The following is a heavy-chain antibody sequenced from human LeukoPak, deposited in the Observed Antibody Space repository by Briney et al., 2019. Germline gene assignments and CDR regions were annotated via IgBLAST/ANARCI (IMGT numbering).Heavy chain of an antibody. CDR3: ATLGEDKTDTPFDY. V-gene: IGHV1-2*06. J-gene: IGHJ4*02. Sequence: ASVKVSCKTSGYTFIDYYVHWIRQAPGQGLEWMGRINPSTGGTDFAQKFQGKVSMTRGTSISTAYMELSRLGSDDTAVYYCATLGEDKTDTPFDYWGQGTLVTVSS. CDR1: GYTFIDYY. CDR2: INPSTGGT. D-gene: IGHD3-16*01.